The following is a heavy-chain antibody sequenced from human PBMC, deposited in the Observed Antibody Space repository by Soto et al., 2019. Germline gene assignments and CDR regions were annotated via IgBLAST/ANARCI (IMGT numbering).Heavy chain of an antibody. CDR3: ARDKPILEWLLLPQDPTTYYYYGMDV. CDR2: IIPIFGTA. CDR1: GGTFSSYA. Sequence: SVKVSCKASGGTFSSYAISWVRQAPGQGLEWMGGIIPIFGTANYAQKFQGRVTITADESTSTAYMELSSLRSEDTAVYYCARDKPILEWLLLPQDPTTYYYYGMDVWGQGTTVTVSS. D-gene: IGHD3-3*01. V-gene: IGHV1-69*13. J-gene: IGHJ6*02.